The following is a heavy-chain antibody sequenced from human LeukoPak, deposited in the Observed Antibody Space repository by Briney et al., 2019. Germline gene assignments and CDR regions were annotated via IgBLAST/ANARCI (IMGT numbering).Heavy chain of an antibody. D-gene: IGHD3-3*01. Sequence: GGSLRLSCAASGFTFSSYAMHWVRQAPGKGLEWVAVISYDGSNKYYADSVKGRFTISRDNSKNTLYLQMNSLRAEDTAVYYCARDSTIFWGQGILVTVSS. CDR2: ISYDGSNK. CDR1: GFTFSSYA. V-gene: IGHV3-30-3*01. CDR3: ARDSTIF. J-gene: IGHJ4*02.